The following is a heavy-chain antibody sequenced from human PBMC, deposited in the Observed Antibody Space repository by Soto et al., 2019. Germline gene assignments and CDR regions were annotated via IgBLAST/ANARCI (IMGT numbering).Heavy chain of an antibody. Sequence: QLQLQESGPGLVKPSETLSLTCTISGGSIRSSTYFWGWFRQPPGKGLEWIGTIYSSGSTYYNPSLESRVTISVDTSKNQFSLKLTSMTAADTAVYYWARHRAPSGCDFCGQGTLVTVSS. CDR1: GGSIRSSTYF. CDR3: ARHRAPSGCDF. J-gene: IGHJ4*02. D-gene: IGHD3-16*01. CDR2: IYSSGST. V-gene: IGHV4-39*01.